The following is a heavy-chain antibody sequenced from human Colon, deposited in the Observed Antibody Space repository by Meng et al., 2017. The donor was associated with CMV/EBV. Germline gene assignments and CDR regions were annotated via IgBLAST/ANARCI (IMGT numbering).Heavy chain of an antibody. CDR1: GGSISRSVYY. CDR3: AGGSRVATAGLFDP. CDR2: IYYSGRT. D-gene: IGHD6-13*01. J-gene: IGHJ5*02. Sequence: SGGSISRSVYYWGWIRQPPGKGLEWIGTIYYSGRTYYNPSLKSRVTISGDTSKKQFSLNLSSVTAADTAVYYCAGGSRVATAGLFDPWGQGTLVTVSS. V-gene: IGHV4-39*07.